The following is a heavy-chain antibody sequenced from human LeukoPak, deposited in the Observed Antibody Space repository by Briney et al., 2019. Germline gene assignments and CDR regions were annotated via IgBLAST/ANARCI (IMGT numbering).Heavy chain of an antibody. CDR2: MNPNSGNT. Sequence: ASVTVSFKASGYTFTSYDINWVRQATGQGLEWMGWMNPNSGNTGYAQKFQGRVTITRNTSISTAYMELSSLRSEDTAVYYCARQSVVGAVGLDYWGQGTLVTVSS. J-gene: IGHJ4*02. V-gene: IGHV1-8*03. D-gene: IGHD1-26*01. CDR1: GYTFTSYD. CDR3: ARQSVVGAVGLDY.